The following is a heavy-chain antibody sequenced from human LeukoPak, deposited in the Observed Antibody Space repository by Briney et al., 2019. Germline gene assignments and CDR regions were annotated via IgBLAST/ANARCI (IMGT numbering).Heavy chain of an antibody. CDR2: ISGSGGST. J-gene: IGHJ4*02. Sequence: GGSLRLSCAASGLTFSSYAMIWVREAPGKGVEWVSAISGSGGSTYYAGSVKGRFTNSRDNSKNTLNLQMNSLRADDTAVYYCAKSHHVTAIDDWGQGTLVTVSS. V-gene: IGHV3-23*01. CDR3: AKSHHVTAIDD. D-gene: IGHD2-21*02. CDR1: GLTFSSYA.